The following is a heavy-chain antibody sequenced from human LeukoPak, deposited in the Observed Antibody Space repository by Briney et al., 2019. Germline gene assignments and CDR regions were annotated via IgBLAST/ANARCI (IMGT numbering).Heavy chain of an antibody. D-gene: IGHD3-10*01. Sequence: PGGSLRLSCAAPGFTFSTYWMHWVRQAPGMGLVWVSRIDSDGSGASYADSVKGRFTISRDNAKNTLYLQMNSLRAEDTAVYYCARIGPSGSGSYFFLDPWGQGTLVTVSS. J-gene: IGHJ5*02. CDR2: IDSDGSGA. CDR1: GFTFSTYW. CDR3: ARIGPSGSGSYFFLDP. V-gene: IGHV3-74*01.